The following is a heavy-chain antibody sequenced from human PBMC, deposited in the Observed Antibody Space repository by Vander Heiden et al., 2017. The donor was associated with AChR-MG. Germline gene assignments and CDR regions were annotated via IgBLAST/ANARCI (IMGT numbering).Heavy chain of an antibody. Sequence: QVQLVQSGSELKKPGASVKVSCKASGYTFPSYAMHWVRQAPGQGLEWMGWINTNTGNPTYAKGFTGRFVFSLDTSVSTAYLQISSLKAEDTAVYYCASSARYGRFGELLPFDYWGQGTLVTVSS. D-gene: IGHD3-10*01. V-gene: IGHV7-4-1*02. CDR1: GYTFPSYA. CDR3: ASSARYGRFGELLPFDY. CDR2: INTNTGNP. J-gene: IGHJ4*02.